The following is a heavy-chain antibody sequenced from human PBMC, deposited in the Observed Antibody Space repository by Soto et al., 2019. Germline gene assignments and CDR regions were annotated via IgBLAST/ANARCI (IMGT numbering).Heavy chain of an antibody. V-gene: IGHV4-59*01. CDR3: ARGTKYYYQGMDV. J-gene: IGHJ6*02. Sequence: SETLSLTCTVSGDSINNYYWTWIRQPPGKGLEWIGYIYDSGRTSYNPSLKSRLTISVDTSKNQFSLRLKSVTAADTAVYYCARGTKYYYQGMDVWGQGTTVTVSS. CDR1: GDSINNYY. CDR2: IYDSGRT.